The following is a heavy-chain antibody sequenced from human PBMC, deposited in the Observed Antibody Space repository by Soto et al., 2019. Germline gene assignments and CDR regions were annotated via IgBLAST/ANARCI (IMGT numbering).Heavy chain of an antibody. Sequence: LSLTCTVSGGSFRGNYWGRLHKPPGKGLEWIGDINHSGSSNYHPSLQCRVPISVATSKNQFSLPVNSVTPAHTAVNSCASSDITLLGGLGVWGPRTTTTAS. J-gene: IGHJ6*02. V-gene: IGHV4-34*01. CDR2: INHSGSS. D-gene: IGHD3-10*01. CDR3: ASSDITLLGGLGV. CDR1: GGSFRGNY.